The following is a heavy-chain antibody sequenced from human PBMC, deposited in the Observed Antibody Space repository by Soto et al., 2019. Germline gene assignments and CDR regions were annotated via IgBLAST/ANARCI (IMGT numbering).Heavy chain of an antibody. Sequence: ASVKVSCKASGYTFTGYYMHWVRQAPGQGLEWMGWINPNSGGTNYAQKFQGWVTMTRDTSISTAYMELSRLRSDDTAVYYCATSYYYGSGSYSRSGMDVWGQGTTVTVSS. J-gene: IGHJ6*02. CDR2: INPNSGGT. V-gene: IGHV1-2*04. CDR1: GYTFTGYY. D-gene: IGHD3-10*01. CDR3: ATSYYYGSGSYSRSGMDV.